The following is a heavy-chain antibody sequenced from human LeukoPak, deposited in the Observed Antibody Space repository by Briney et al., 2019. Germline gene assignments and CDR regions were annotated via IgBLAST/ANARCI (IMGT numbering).Heavy chain of an antibody. CDR3: ARVDYSIGWFDP. V-gene: IGHV3-21*01. D-gene: IGHD4-11*01. J-gene: IGHJ5*02. CDR2: ISSSSSYI. CDR1: GFTFSSYS. Sequence: PGVSLRLSCAASGFTFSSYSMNWVRQAPGKGLEWVSSISSSSSYIYYADSVKGRFTISRDNAKNSLYLQMNSLRAEDTAVYYCARVDYSIGWFDPWGQGTLVTVSS.